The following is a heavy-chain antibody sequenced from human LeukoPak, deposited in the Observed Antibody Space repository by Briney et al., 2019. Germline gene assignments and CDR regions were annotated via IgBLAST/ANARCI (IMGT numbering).Heavy chain of an antibody. D-gene: IGHD3-10*01. V-gene: IGHV1-18*01. CDR3: AREITMVRGVIITPPWFDP. CDR2: ISAYNGNT. CDR1: GYTYTSYG. Sequence: GASVKVSCKASGYTYTSYGISWVRQAPRQGLEWMGWISAYNGNTNYAQKLQGRVTMTTDTSTSTAYMELRSMRSDDTAVYYCAREITMVRGVIITPPWFDPWGQGTLVTVSS. J-gene: IGHJ5*02.